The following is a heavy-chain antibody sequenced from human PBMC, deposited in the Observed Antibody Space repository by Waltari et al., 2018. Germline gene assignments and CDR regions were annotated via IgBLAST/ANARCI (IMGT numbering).Heavy chain of an antibody. Sequence: EVQLLESGGGLVQPGGSLRLSCAASGFTFSSYAMSWVRQAPGKGLEWVSAISGSGGSTYYADSVKGRFTSSRDNSKNTLYLQMNSLRAEDTAVYYCAKASNYDYVWGSYSYFDYWGQGTLVTVSS. D-gene: IGHD3-16*01. CDR2: ISGSGGST. CDR1: GFTFSSYA. CDR3: AKASNYDYVWGSYSYFDY. V-gene: IGHV3-23*01. J-gene: IGHJ4*02.